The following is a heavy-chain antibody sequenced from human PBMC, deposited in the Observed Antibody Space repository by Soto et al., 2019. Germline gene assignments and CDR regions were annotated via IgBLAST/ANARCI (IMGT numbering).Heavy chain of an antibody. CDR2: IDYSGRT. V-gene: IGHV4-59*01. J-gene: IGHJ6*02. D-gene: IGHD3-3*01. CDR3: ARLQFYDFWSGSVPMDV. Sequence: SETLSLTCTVSGDSITTYHWSWIRQPPGKGLEFIGYIDYSGRTDYNPSLRGRVTISLDTPNKHFSLKLSSVTAADTAVYYCARLQFYDFWSGSVPMDVWGQGPSVTVS. CDR1: GDSITTYH.